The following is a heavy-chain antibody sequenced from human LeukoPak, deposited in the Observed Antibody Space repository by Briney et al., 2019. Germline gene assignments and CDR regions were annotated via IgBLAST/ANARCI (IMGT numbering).Heavy chain of an antibody. V-gene: IGHV3-30*18. CDR1: GFTFSSYG. J-gene: IGHJ4*02. CDR2: ISYDGSNK. CDR3: AKSPIVVVTAIPYYFDY. Sequence: GGSLRLSCAASGFTFSSYGMQWVRQAPGKGLEWVAVISYDGSNKYYENSVKGRFTISRDNSNNTLYLQMNSLRAEDTAVYYCAKSPIVVVTAIPYYFDYWGQGTLVTVSS. D-gene: IGHD2-21*02.